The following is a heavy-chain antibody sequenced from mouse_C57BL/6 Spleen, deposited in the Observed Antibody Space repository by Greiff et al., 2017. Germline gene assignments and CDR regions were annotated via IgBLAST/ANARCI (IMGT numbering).Heavy chain of an antibody. V-gene: IGHV14-4*01. D-gene: IGHD2-3*01. CDR3: TTDGRYGIDY. CDR1: GFTIKDDY. Sequence: VQLQQSGAELVRPGASVKLSCTASGFTIKDDYMHWVKQRPEQGLEWIGWIDPENGDTEYASKFQGKATITADTSSNTAYLQLSSLTSEDTAVYYCTTDGRYGIDYWGQGTSVTVSS. J-gene: IGHJ4*01. CDR2: IDPENGDT.